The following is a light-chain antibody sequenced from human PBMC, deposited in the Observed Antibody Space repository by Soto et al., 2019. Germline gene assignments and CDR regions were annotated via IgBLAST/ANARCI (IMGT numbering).Light chain of an antibody. V-gene: IGLV1-44*01. CDR3: AAWDDSPTGYV. CDR1: SSNIGSYT. CDR2: NNN. J-gene: IGLJ1*01. Sequence: QAVVTQPPSASGTPGQRVTISCSGSSSNIGSYTVNWYQHFPGTAPKLLIYNNNQRPSGVPDRFSGSKSGTSASLAISGLQSEDEADYYCAAWDDSPTGYVFGTGTKLTVL.